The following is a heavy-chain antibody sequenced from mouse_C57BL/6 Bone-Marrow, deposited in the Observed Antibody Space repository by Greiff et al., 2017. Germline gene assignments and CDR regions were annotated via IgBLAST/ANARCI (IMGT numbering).Heavy chain of an antibody. D-gene: IGHD3-2*02. J-gene: IGHJ4*01. V-gene: IGHV1-64*01. CDR3: ARWAAQAHAMDY. Sequence: VQLQQPGAELVKPGASVKLSCKASGYTFTSYWMHWVKQRPGQGLEWIGMIHPNSGSTNYNEKFKSKATLTVDKSSSTAYMQLSSLTSEDSAVYYCARWAAQAHAMDYWGQGTSVTVSS. CDR2: IHPNSGST. CDR1: GYTFTSYW.